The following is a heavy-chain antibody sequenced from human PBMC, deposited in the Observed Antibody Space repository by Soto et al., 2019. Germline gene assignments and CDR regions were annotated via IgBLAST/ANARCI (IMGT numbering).Heavy chain of an antibody. V-gene: IGHV2-5*02. CDR1: GFSLSTSRVG. CDR2: IYWDDDK. J-gene: IGHJ5*02. CDR3: AHSGGDRIAVAGIYGYNWFDP. Sequence: SGPTLVNPTQTLTLTCTFSGFSLSTSRVGVGWIRQPPGKALEWLALIYWDDDKRYSPSLKSRLTITKDTSKNQVVLTMTNMDPVDTATYYCAHSGGDRIAVAGIYGYNWFDPWGQGTLVTVS. D-gene: IGHD6-19*01.